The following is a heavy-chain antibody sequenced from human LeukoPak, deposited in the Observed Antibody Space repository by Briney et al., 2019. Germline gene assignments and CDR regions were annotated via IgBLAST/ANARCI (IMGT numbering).Heavy chain of an antibody. D-gene: IGHD6-13*01. V-gene: IGHV3-23*01. Sequence: PGGSLRLSCAASGFTFSSYAMSWVRQAPGKGLEWVSAISGSGGSTYYADSVKGRFTISRDNSKNTLYLQMNSLRAEDTAVYYCAKDRGYSSWPIDWFDPWGQGTLVTVSS. CDR3: AKDRGYSSWPIDWFDP. J-gene: IGHJ5*02. CDR1: GFTFSSYA. CDR2: ISGSGGST.